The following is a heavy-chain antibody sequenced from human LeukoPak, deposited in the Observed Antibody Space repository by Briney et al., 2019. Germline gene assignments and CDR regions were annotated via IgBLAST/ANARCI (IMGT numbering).Heavy chain of an antibody. CDR1: GDSISTSSYY. V-gene: IGHV4-39*07. J-gene: IGHJ4*02. CDR2: IYYSGST. Sequence: SETLSLTCTVSGDSISTSSYYWGWIRQPPGKNLEWIGSIYYSGSTYYNPSLKSRVIISLDTSKNQFSLKLSSVTAADTAVYYCARVRGYYGDNFDYWGQGTLVTVSA. CDR3: ARVRGYYGDNFDY. D-gene: IGHD3-10*01.